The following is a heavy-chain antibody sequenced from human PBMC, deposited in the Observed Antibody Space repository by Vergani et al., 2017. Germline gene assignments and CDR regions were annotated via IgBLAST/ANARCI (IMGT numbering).Heavy chain of an antibody. D-gene: IGHD3-10*01. J-gene: IGHJ1*01. CDR2: IYSGGST. CDR3: AREGRYYGSGSYLGY. Sequence: EVQLVESGGGLVQPGGSLRLSCAASGFTVSSNYMSWVRQAPGKGLEWVSVIYSGGSTYYADSVKGRFTISRDNSKKTLYLQMSSLRAEDTAVYYCAREGRYYGSGSYLGYWGQGTLVTVSS. V-gene: IGHV3-66*01. CDR1: GFTVSSNY.